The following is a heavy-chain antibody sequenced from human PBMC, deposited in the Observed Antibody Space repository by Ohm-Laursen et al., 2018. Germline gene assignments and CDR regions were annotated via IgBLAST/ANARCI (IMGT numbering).Heavy chain of an antibody. CDR3: VKESSTGYYRTADY. CDR2: FSYDGSDK. J-gene: IGHJ4*02. CDR1: GFTFSSHG. D-gene: IGHD3-9*01. V-gene: IGHV3-30*18. Sequence: SLRLSCAASGFTFSSHGINWVRQAPGKGLEWVAVFSYDGSDKHYADSVKGRFTISRDNSKNTLDLQMNSLRPEDTAVYYCVKESSTGYYRTADYWGQGTLVTVSS.